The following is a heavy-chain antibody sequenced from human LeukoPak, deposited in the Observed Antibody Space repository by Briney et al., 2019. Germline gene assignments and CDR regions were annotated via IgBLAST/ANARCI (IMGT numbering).Heavy chain of an antibody. Sequence: ASVKVSCKASGYTFTSYDINWVRQATGQGLEWMGWMNPNSGNTGYAQKFQGRVTMTRNTSISTAYMELSSLRSEDTAVYYCARGSTYYGSGSYYPDYWGQGTLVTVSS. D-gene: IGHD3-10*01. CDR2: MNPNSGNT. V-gene: IGHV1-8*01. J-gene: IGHJ4*02. CDR1: GYTFTSYD. CDR3: ARGSTYYGSGSYYPDY.